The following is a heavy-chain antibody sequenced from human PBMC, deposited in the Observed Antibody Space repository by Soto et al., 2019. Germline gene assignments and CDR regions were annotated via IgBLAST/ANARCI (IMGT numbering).Heavy chain of an antibody. D-gene: IGHD6-13*01. Sequence: SETLSLTCTVSGGSISSSSYYWGWICQPPGKGLEWIGSIYYSGSTYYNPSLKSRVTISVDTSKNQFSLKLSSVTAADTAVYYCARELSWEYYFDYWGQGTLVTVSS. CDR3: ARELSWEYYFDY. V-gene: IGHV4-39*07. J-gene: IGHJ4*02. CDR1: GGSISSSSYY. CDR2: IYYSGST.